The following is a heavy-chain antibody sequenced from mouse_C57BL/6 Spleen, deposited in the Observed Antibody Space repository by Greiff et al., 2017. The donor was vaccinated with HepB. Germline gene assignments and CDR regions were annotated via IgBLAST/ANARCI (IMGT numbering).Heavy chain of an antibody. Sequence: QVHVKQSGAELVRPGSSVNLSCKASGYTFTSYWMHWVKQRPIQGLEWIGNIDPSDSETHYNQKFKDKATLTVDKSSSTAYMQLSSLTSEDSAVYYCAREGTGFAYWGQGTLVTVSA. D-gene: IGHD3-3*01. V-gene: IGHV1-52*01. CDR3: AREGTGFAY. CDR1: GYTFTSYW. CDR2: IDPSDSET. J-gene: IGHJ3*01.